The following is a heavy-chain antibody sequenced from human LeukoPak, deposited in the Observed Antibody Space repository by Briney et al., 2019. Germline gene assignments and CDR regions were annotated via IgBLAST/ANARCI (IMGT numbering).Heavy chain of an antibody. J-gene: IGHJ4*02. CDR3: ATRYSTVQDY. Sequence: GGSLRLSCAASGFTFSSYSMNWVRQAPGKGLEWVSAISGSGGSTYYADSVKGRFTISRDNSKNTLYLQMNSLRAEDTAVYYCATRYSTVQDYWGQGTLVTVSS. D-gene: IGHD4-11*01. CDR1: GFTFSSYS. V-gene: IGHV3-23*01. CDR2: ISGSGGST.